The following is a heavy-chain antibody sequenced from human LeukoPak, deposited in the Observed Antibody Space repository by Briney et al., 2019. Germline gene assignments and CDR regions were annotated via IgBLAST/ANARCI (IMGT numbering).Heavy chain of an antibody. Sequence: ASVKVSCKASGYTFTAYVMHWVRQAPGQRLEWMGWINAGNGNTKYSQEFQGRVTTTRDTFANTIYMELSSLRSEDTAVYYCARDLRYGSGSYFLKTEGYFDYWGQGTLVTVSS. V-gene: IGHV1-3*01. CDR1: GYTFTAYV. CDR2: INAGNGNT. J-gene: IGHJ4*02. D-gene: IGHD3-10*01. CDR3: ARDLRYGSGSYFLKTEGYFDY.